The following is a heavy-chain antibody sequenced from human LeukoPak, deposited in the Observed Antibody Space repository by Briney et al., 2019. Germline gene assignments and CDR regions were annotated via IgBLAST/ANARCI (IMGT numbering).Heavy chain of an antibody. D-gene: IGHD5-18*01. V-gene: IGHV4-59*01. CDR1: GGSISSYY. Sequence: PSETLSLTCTVSGGSISSYYWSWIRQPPGKGLEWIGYIYYSGSTNYNPSLKSRVTISVDTSKNQFSLKLSSVTAADTAVYYCARGRRDTAMIIYYYYYYMDVWGKGTTVTISS. CDR3: ARGRRDTAMIIYYYYYYMDV. CDR2: IYYSGST. J-gene: IGHJ6*03.